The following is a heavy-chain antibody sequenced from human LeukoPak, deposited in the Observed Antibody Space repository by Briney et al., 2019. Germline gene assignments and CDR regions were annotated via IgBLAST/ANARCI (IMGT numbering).Heavy chain of an antibody. V-gene: IGHV4-39*01. D-gene: IGHD7-27*01. CDR2: IYYSGST. CDR3: ARQRPLGYYFDY. CDR1: GGSISSSSYY. J-gene: IGHJ4*02. Sequence: PSETLSLTCTVSGGSISSSSYYWGWIRQPPGKGLEWIGSIYYSGSTYYNPSLKSRVTISVDTSKNQFSLKLSSVTAADTAVYYCARQRPLGYYFDYWGQGTLVTVSS.